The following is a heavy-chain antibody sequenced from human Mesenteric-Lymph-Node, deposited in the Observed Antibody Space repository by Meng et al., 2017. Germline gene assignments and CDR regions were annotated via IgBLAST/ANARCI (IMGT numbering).Heavy chain of an antibody. J-gene: IGHJ4*02. CDR2: IRSKADSYAT. CDR3: TRRRDSSLDF. Sequence: GESLKISCAASGFTFSGSAMHWVRQASGKGLEWVGRIRSKADSYATAYAASVKGRFTISRDDSKNTAYLQMNSLKTEDTAVYYCTRRRDSSLDFRGQGTLVTVSS. D-gene: IGHD6-13*01. CDR1: GFTFSGSA. V-gene: IGHV3-73*01.